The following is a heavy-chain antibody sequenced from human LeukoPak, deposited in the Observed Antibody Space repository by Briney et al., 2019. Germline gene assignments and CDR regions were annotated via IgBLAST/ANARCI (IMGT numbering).Heavy chain of an antibody. CDR3: AKEGTGTTSVTSAFDY. CDR2: ISGGGGNT. CDR1: GFTFSSYA. Sequence: GGSLRLSCAASGFTFSSYAMNWVRQAPGKGLEWVSAISGGGGNTYYADSLKGRVTISRDNSKSTLYLQMNSLRAEDTAVYYCAKEGTGTTSVTSAFDYWGQGILVTVST. J-gene: IGHJ4*02. V-gene: IGHV3-23*01. D-gene: IGHD1-1*01.